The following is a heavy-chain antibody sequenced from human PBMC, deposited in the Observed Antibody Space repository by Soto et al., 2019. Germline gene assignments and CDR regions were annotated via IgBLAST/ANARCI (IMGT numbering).Heavy chain of an antibody. D-gene: IGHD2-15*01. CDR2: INAGNGNT. Sequence: ASVKVSCKASGYTFTSYAIHWVRQAPGQRLEWMGWINAGNGNTKYSQKFQGRVTITRDTSASTAYMELSSLRSEDTAVYYCGRVDCSGGSCYSGYWGQGTLVTVSS. CDR1: GYTFTSYA. V-gene: IGHV1-3*01. CDR3: GRVDCSGGSCYSGY. J-gene: IGHJ4*02.